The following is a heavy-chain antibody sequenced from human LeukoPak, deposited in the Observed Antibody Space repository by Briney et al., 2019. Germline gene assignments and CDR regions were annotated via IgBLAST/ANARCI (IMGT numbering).Heavy chain of an antibody. CDR1: GYSFTSYW. CDR3: ARLNFGVAPRHFDY. CDR2: IYPDDSDT. D-gene: IGHD3-3*01. V-gene: IGHV5-51*01. J-gene: IGHJ4*02. Sequence: HGESLKISCKGSGYSFTSYWIGCVRQMPGKGLEWMGIIYPDDSDTRYSPSFQGQVTISADKSISTAYLQWSSLKASDTAMYYCARLNFGVAPRHFDYWGQGTLVTVSS.